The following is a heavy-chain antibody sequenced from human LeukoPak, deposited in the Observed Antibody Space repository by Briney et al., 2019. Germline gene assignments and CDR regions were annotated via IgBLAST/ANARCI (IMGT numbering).Heavy chain of an antibody. CDR2: ISYSGST. D-gene: IGHD4-11*01. CDR3: ARTSYNPYSRSSSVSFDY. V-gene: IGHV4-61*01. J-gene: IGHJ4*02. CDR1: GASISSATSY. Sequence: EPSETLSLTCTVSGASISSATSYWAWIRQPPGKGLEWIEYISYSGSTNYNPSLKSRVTISIDTSKNQFFLKLYSVTAADTAVYYCARTSYNPYSRSSSVSFDYWGQGTLVSVSS.